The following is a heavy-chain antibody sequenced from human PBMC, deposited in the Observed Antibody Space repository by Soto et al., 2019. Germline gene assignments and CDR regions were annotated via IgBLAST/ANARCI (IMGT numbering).Heavy chain of an antibody. CDR1: GYSRFSYYS. J-gene: IGHJ4*02. Sequence: ETLRLSCAASGYSRFSYYSMNWVRQAPGKGLEWVSFISGSGYPIYYADSVRGRFTISRDNAKNSLSLQMDSLRVEDTAVYYCARVRGHSYGYVDYWGQGTLVTVSS. V-gene: IGHV3-48*01. CDR3: ARVRGHSYGYVDY. D-gene: IGHD5-18*01. CDR2: ISGSGYPI.